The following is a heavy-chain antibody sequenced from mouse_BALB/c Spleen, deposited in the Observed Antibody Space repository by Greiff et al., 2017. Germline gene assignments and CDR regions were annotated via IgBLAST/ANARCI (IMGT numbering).Heavy chain of an antibody. D-gene: IGHD6-1*01. CDR2: IRSKSNNYAT. J-gene: IGHJ4*01. CDR1: GFTFNTYA. V-gene: IGHV10-1*02. CDR3: VRTRDSGAMDY. Sequence: EVKLMESGGGLVQPKGSLKLSCAASGFTFNTYAMNWVRQAPGKGLEWVARIRSKSNNYATYYADSVKDRFTISRDDSQSMLYLQMNNLKTEDTAMYYCVRTRDSGAMDYWGQGTSVTVSS.